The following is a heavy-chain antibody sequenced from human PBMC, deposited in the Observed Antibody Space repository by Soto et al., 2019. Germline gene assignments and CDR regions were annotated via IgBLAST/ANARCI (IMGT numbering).Heavy chain of an antibody. D-gene: IGHD3-22*01. CDR3: ARDATMIVVVPRAYFDY. V-gene: IGHV1-2*02. CDR1: GYTFTGYY. CDR2: INPNSGGT. Sequence: ASVKVSCKASGYTFTGYYMHWVRQAPEQGLEWMGWINPNSGGTNYAQKFQGRVTMTRDTSISTAYMELSRLRSDDTAVYYCARDATMIVVVPRAYFDYWGQGTLVTVSS. J-gene: IGHJ4*02.